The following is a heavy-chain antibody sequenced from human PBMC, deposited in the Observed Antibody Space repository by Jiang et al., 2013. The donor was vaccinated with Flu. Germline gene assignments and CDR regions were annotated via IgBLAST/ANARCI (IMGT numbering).Heavy chain of an antibody. CDR2: TYYRSKWYN. V-gene: IGHV6-1*01. J-gene: IGHJ5*01. Sequence: SQTLSLTCAISGDSVSSNSATWNWIRQSPSRGLEWLGRTYYRSKWYNDYAVSVKSRITIKSDATRNQFSLQLNSVTPEDTAVYYCARVIVEYGGSSWLRWFDSWGQG. CDR1: GDSVSSNSAT. D-gene: IGHD6-6*01. CDR3: ARVIVEYGGSSWLRWFDS.